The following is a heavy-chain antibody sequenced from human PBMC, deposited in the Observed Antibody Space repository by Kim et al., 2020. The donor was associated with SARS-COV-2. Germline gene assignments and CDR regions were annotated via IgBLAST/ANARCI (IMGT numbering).Heavy chain of an antibody. V-gene: IGHV3-74*03. CDR2: FNIAGTET. CDR1: GFTFTNYW. J-gene: IGHJ3*01. CDR3: ARVGGSGLFNAF. Sequence: GGSLRLSCVASGFTFTNYWMHWVRQVPGKGLVWVSRFNIAGTETQYAESVRGRFTIFRDNAKEVLYLQLNSLTVDDTAVYLCARVGGSGLFNAF. D-gene: IGHD6-25*01.